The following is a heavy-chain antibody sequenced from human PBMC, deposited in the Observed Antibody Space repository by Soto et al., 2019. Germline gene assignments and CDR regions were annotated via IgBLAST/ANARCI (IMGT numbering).Heavy chain of an antibody. J-gene: IGHJ5*02. D-gene: IGHD6-6*01. CDR2: ISAYNGNT. V-gene: IGHV1-18*01. CDR3: ARAASSIAGPTEFDP. Sequence: ASVKVSCKASGYTFTSYGISWVRQAPGQGLEWMGWISAYNGNTNYAQKLQGRVTMTTDTSTSTAYMELRSLRSDDTAVYYCARAASSIAGPTEFDPWGQGTLVTVSS. CDR1: GYTFTSYG.